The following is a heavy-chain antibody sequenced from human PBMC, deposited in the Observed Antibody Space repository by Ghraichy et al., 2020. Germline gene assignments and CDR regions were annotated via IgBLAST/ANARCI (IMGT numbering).Heavy chain of an antibody. D-gene: IGHD4-17*01. Sequence: SETLSLTCTVSGGSISSGGYYWSWIRQHPGKGLEWIGYIYYSGSTYYNPSLKSRVTISVDTSKNQFSLKLSSVTAADTVVYYCARLDSVDYGDYVLPNAFDIWGQGTMVTVSS. CDR3: ARLDSVDYGDYVLPNAFDI. V-gene: IGHV4-31*03. CDR1: GGSISSGGYY. J-gene: IGHJ3*02. CDR2: IYYSGST.